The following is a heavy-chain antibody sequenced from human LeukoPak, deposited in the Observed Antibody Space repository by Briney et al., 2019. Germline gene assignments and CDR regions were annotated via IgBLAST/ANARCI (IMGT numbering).Heavy chain of an antibody. D-gene: IGHD4-17*01. CDR1: GYSIISDYY. Sequence: SETLSLTCAASGYSIISDYYWGWIRQPSGKGLEWIGSIYQSVSTYYNPSLKSRVTISVDTSKNQFSLKLSSVTAADTAVYYCARNQSTVTTSRHDAFDIWGQGTMVTVSS. CDR2: IYQSVST. V-gene: IGHV4-38-2*01. CDR3: ARNQSTVTTSRHDAFDI. J-gene: IGHJ3*02.